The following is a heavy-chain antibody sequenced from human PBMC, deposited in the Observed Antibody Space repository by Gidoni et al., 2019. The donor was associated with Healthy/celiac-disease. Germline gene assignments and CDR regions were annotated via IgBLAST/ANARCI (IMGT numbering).Heavy chain of an antibody. V-gene: IGHV4-31*03. CDR1: GGSISSGGYY. CDR3: ARDPRMWSPQKDAFDI. Sequence: QVQLQESGPGLVKPSQTLSLPCTVSGGSISSGGYYWSWIRQHPGKGLEWIGYIYYSGSTYYNPSLKSRVTISVDTSKNQFSLKLSSVTAADTAVYYCARDPRMWSPQKDAFDIWGQGTMVTVSS. J-gene: IGHJ3*02. D-gene: IGHD2-21*01. CDR2: IYYSGST.